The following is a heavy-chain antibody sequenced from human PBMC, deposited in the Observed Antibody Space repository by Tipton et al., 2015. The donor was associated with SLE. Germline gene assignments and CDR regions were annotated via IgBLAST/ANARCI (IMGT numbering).Heavy chain of an antibody. J-gene: IGHJ4*02. V-gene: IGHV4-61*02. CDR1: GGSISSTSYY. CDR2: IYTSGST. D-gene: IGHD3-3*01. Sequence: TLSLTCTVSGGSISSTSYYWTWIRQPAGKGLEWIGRIYTSGSTNYNPSLKSRVTISVDTSKNQFSLKLSSVTAADTAVYYCARRDRYYDFWSIPGYFDYWGQGTLVTVSS. CDR3: ARRDRYYDFWSIPGYFDY.